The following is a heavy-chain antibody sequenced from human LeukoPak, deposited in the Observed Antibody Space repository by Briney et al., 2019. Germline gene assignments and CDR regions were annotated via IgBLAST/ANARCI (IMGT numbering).Heavy chain of an antibody. CDR3: ASVPEEPTLGYCSSTSCPRSFALDY. D-gene: IGHD2-2*01. CDR2: INHSGST. CDR1: GGSFSGYY. V-gene: IGHV4-34*01. Sequence: SETLSLTCAVYGGSFSGYYWSWIRQPPGKGLEWIGEINHSGSTNYNPSLKSRVTISVDTSKNQLSLKLSSVTAADTAVYYCASVPEEPTLGYCSSTSCPRSFALDYWGQGTLVTVSS. J-gene: IGHJ4*02.